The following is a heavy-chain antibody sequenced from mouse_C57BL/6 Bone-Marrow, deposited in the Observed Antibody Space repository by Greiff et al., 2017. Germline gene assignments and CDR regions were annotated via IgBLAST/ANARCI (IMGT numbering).Heavy chain of an antibody. Sequence: QVQLKESGAELVRPGASVKMSCKASGYTFTSYNMHWVKQTPRQGLEWIGAIYPGNGDTSYNQKFKGKATLTVDKSSSTAYMQLSSLTSEDSAVYFCARSEGSPYAMDYWGQGTSVTVSS. CDR1: GYTFTSYN. V-gene: IGHV1-12*01. J-gene: IGHJ4*01. CDR2: IYPGNGDT. CDR3: ARSEGSPYAMDY.